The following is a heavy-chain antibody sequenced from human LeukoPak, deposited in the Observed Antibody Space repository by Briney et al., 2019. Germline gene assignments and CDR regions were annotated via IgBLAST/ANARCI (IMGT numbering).Heavy chain of an antibody. V-gene: IGHV4-34*01. D-gene: IGHD3-9*01. CDR3: ARHYDILTGYYTNWFDP. CDR1: GGSFSGYY. J-gene: IGHJ5*02. Sequence: SETLSLTCAVYGGSFSGYYWSWIRQPPGKGLEWIGEINHSGSTNYNPSLKSRVTISVDTSKNQFSLKLSSVTAADTAVYYCARHYDILTGYYTNWFDPWGQGTLVTVSS. CDR2: INHSGST.